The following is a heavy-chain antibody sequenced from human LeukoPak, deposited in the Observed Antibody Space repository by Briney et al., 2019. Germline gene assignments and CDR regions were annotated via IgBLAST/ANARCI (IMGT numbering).Heavy chain of an antibody. CDR3: ARGPIQLWIHNAMDV. J-gene: IGHJ6*02. Sequence: AGGSLRLSCTGSGFTFGDHAMSWVRQAPGKGLEWVGFIRSKAYRGTTEYAASVKGRFTISRDDSASIAYLQMNSLRTEDTAVYYCARGPIQLWIHNAMDVWGQGTTVTVSS. CDR2: IRSKAYRGTT. V-gene: IGHV3-49*04. D-gene: IGHD5-18*01. CDR1: GFTFGDHA.